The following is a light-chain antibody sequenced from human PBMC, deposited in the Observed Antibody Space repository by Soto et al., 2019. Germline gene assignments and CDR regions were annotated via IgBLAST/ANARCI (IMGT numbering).Light chain of an antibody. Sequence: QSVLIQPPSASGTPGQRVTISCSGSSSNVGSNYVYWYQQLPGTAPQLLIYKNNQRPSGVPDRFSGSKSGTSASLAISWLRSEDEADYYCAAWDGRLSGGVFGGGTQLTVL. V-gene: IGLV1-47*01. CDR3: AAWDGRLSGGV. J-gene: IGLJ7*01. CDR1: SSNVGSNY. CDR2: KNN.